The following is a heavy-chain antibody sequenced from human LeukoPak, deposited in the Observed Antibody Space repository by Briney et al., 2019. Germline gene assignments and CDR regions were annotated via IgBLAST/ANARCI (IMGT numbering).Heavy chain of an antibody. CDR1: GGSFSGYY. CDR3: ARGYSSSWYSV. D-gene: IGHD6-13*01. J-gene: IGHJ6*04. CDR2: INHSGST. Sequence: PSETLSLTCAVYGGSFSGYYWSWIRQPPGKGLEWIGEINHSGSTNYNPSLKSRVTISVDTSKNQFSLKLRSVTAADTAVYYCARGYSSSWYSVWGKGTTVTVSS. V-gene: IGHV4-34*01.